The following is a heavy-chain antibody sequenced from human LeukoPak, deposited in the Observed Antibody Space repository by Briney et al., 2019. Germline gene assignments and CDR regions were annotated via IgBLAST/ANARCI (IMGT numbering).Heavy chain of an antibody. V-gene: IGHV1-18*03. CDR2: ISTHSGGT. J-gene: IGHJ4*02. Sequence: ASVKVSCKASGYSFTSHGIGWVRQAPGQGPEWMGWISTHSGGTNYAQNFQGRVTMTTDTSTSTAYMELRSLRSDDMAVYYCARGLTFCGGDCYTNFDLWGQGTLVTVSS. CDR1: GYSFTSHG. CDR3: ARGLTFCGGDCYTNFDL. D-gene: IGHD2-21*02.